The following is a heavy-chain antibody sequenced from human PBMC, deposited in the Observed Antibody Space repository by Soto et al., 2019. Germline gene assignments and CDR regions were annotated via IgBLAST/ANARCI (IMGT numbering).Heavy chain of an antibody. J-gene: IGHJ5*02. CDR1: GYTFTSYG. Sequence: QVQLVQSGAEVKKPGASVKVSCKASGYTFTSYGINWVRQAPGQGLEWMGWISAYNGNTNYAQKLQGRVTMTTDTYASTAYTELWSLRSEGSAVYYCGRDQSVGAPRPDWCGPWGQGSLVSVSS. CDR3: GRDQSVGAPRPDWCGP. V-gene: IGHV1-18*01. D-gene: IGHD1-26*01. CDR2: ISAYNGNT.